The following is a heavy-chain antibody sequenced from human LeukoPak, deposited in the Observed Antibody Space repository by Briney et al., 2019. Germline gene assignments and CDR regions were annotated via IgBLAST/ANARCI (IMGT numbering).Heavy chain of an antibody. CDR2: ISYDGSNK. D-gene: IGHD3-10*01. CDR3: ARDQPHLITMVRGVMRDP. V-gene: IGHV3-30-3*01. J-gene: IGHJ5*02. Sequence: GRSLRLSCAASGFTFSSYAMHWVRQAPGKGLEWVAVISYDGSNKYYADSVKGRFTISRDNSKNTLYLQMNSLRAEDTAVYYCARDQPHLITMVRGVMRDPWGQGTLVTVSS. CDR1: GFTFSSYA.